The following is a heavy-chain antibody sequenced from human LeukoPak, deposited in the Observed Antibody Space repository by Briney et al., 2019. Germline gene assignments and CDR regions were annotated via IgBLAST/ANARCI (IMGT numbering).Heavy chain of an antibody. Sequence: SETLSLTCTVSGGSISSSSYYRGWIRQPPGKGLEWIGSIYYSGSTYYNPSLKSRVTISVDTSKNQFSLKLSSVTAADTAVYYCAVTIAAPTLYFDYWGQGTLVTVSS. J-gene: IGHJ4*02. CDR3: AVTIAAPTLYFDY. CDR2: IYYSGST. CDR1: GGSISSSSYY. V-gene: IGHV4-39*01. D-gene: IGHD6-6*01.